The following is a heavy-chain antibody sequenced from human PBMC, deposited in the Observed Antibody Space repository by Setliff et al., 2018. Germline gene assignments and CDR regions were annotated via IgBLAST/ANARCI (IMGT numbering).Heavy chain of an antibody. Sequence: SETLSLTCTVSGGSISSGGYYWSWIRQHPGKGLEWIGYIYYSGSTYHNPSLKSRVTISVDTSKNQFFLKVRSVTAADTAVYYCARDRGSNNSPEDFDYWGLGTLVTVS. D-gene: IGHD1-1*01. CDR2: IYYSGST. V-gene: IGHV4-31*03. J-gene: IGHJ4*02. CDR1: GGSISSGGYY. CDR3: ARDRGSNNSPEDFDY.